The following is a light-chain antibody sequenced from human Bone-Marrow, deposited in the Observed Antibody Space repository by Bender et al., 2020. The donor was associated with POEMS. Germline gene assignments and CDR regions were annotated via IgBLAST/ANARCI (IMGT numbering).Light chain of an antibody. V-gene: IGLV3-25*03. CDR3: QSADSSGTYRV. Sequence: SDELTQAPSVSVSLGQTARITCSGDGLIKQYAHWYQQRPGQSPVLLIFKDTERPSEVPERFSGSSSGTTVTLTISGVQAEDEADYYCQSADSSGTYRVFGGGTKLTVL. J-gene: IGLJ3*02. CDR1: GLIKQY. CDR2: KDT.